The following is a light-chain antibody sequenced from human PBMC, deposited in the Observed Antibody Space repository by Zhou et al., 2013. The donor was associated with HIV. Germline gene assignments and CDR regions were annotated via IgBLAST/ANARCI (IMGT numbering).Light chain of an antibody. CDR1: QSVSTN. CDR3: QQYGHWLGT. Sequence: EIVMTQSPATLSVSPGERATLSCRASQSVSTNLAWYQQKRGQAPRLLIYGASTRATGIPARFSGSGAGTEFTLTISSLQSEDFAVYYCQQYGHWLGTFGQGSKVEVK. J-gene: IGKJ1*01. V-gene: IGKV3-15*01. CDR2: GAS.